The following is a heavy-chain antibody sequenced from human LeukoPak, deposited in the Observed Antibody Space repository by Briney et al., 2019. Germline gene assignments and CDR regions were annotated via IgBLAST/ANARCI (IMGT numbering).Heavy chain of an antibody. CDR1: GFTFSSYA. CDR2: ITYNGSNK. D-gene: IGHD2-15*01. Sequence: GGSLRLSCAASGFTFSSYAMHWVRQAPGKGLEWVAVITYNGSNKYYADSVKGRSTIPRDNSKNTLYLLMKILSAEDTAVHFCARPVAATYYFDYWGQGTLVTVSS. CDR3: ARPVAATYYFDY. J-gene: IGHJ4*02. V-gene: IGHV3-30*04.